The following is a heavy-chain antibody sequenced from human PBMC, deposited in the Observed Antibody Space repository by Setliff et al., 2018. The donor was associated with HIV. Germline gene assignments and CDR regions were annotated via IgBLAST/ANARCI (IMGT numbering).Heavy chain of an antibody. CDR3: VRQGLTMNRGVPAPILYYFDY. CDR2: IYYRGTT. CDR1: GVSIDKNY. D-gene: IGHD3-10*01. Sequence: SETLSLTCTVSGVSIDKNYWSWVRRPPGKGLEWIGSIYYRGTTYNNPSLRSRVTFSADTSKNQFSLNLNSVTATDTAVYYCVRQGLTMNRGVPAPILYYFDYWGQGILVTVSS. V-gene: IGHV4-59*05. J-gene: IGHJ4*02.